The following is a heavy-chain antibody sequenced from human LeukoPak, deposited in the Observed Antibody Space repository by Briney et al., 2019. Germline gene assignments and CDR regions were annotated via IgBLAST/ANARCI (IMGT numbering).Heavy chain of an antibody. CDR2: IYWDDDK. D-gene: IGHD3-10*01. CDR3: AHRPETYYYGSGSYKGGDWFDP. V-gene: IGHV2-5*02. CDR1: GFSLSTSGVG. Sequence: SGPTLVNPTQTLTLTCTFSGFSLSTSGVGVGWIRQPPGKALEWLALIYWDDDKRYSPSLKSRPTITKDTSKNQVVLTMTNMDPVDTATYYCAHRPETYYYGSGSYKGGDWFDPWGQGTLVTVSS. J-gene: IGHJ5*02.